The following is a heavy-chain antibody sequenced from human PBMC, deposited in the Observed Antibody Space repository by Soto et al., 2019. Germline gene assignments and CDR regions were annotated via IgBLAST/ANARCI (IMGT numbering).Heavy chain of an antibody. D-gene: IGHD1-26*01. CDR2: ISWDGCYK. CDR3: AKDEGYSNSGSYKDSFDY. Sequence: EVQLVESGGGLVQPGRSLRLSCAASGLTFVDYAMHWVRQAPGQGLEWVSGISWDGCYKGYADSVKGRFTISRDNAKKSMYLEINSLRFEDTALYYCAKDEGYSNSGSYKDSFDYWGQEPTVTAS. J-gene: IGHJ3*01. V-gene: IGHV3-9*01. CDR1: GLTFVDYA.